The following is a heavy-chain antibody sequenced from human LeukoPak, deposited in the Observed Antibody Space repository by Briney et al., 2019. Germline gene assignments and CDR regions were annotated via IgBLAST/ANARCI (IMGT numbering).Heavy chain of an antibody. V-gene: IGHV3-53*01. CDR2: FYSGGAT. CDR3: ARSRGLDV. D-gene: IGHD2-2*01. Sequence: PRGSLRLSCAASGFIISANYMSWVRQNPGKGLEWVSIFYSGGATFYVDSVKGRFTISRDNSKNMLYLQMNSLRAEDTAVYYCARSRGLDVWGQGTTVTVSS. CDR1: GFIISANY. J-gene: IGHJ6*02.